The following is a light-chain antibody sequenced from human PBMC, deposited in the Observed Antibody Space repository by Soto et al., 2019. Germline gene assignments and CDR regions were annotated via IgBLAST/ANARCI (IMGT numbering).Light chain of an antibody. CDR1: QSVSSY. V-gene: IGKV3-11*01. J-gene: IGKJ2*01. Sequence: EIVLTQSPATLSLSPGERATLSCRASQSVSSYLAWYQHKPGQAPRLLIYDASNRATGIPARFSGGGSGTDFTLTISILQPEDFAVYYCQQRFNWPRFTFGQGTKLEIK. CDR2: DAS. CDR3: QQRFNWPRFT.